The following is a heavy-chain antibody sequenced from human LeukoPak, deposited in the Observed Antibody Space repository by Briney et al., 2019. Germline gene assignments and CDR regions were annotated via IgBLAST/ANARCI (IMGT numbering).Heavy chain of an antibody. Sequence: GGSLRLSCAASGFTFSSYGMHWVRQAPGKGLEWVAVISYDGSNKYYADSVKGRFTISRDNSKNTLYLQMNSLRAEDTAVYYCAKDIDYWGQGTLVTVSS. J-gene: IGHJ4*02. CDR2: ISYDGSNK. V-gene: IGHV3-30*18. CDR3: AKDIDY. CDR1: GFTFSSYG.